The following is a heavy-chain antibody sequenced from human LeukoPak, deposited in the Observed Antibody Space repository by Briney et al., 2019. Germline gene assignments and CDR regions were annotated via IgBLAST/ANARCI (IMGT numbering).Heavy chain of an antibody. V-gene: IGHV3-53*01. Sequence: PGGSLRPSCAASGFTVSSNYMSWVRQAPGKGLEWVSVIYGGGSTYYADSVKGRFTISRDNSKNTLYLQMNSLRAGDTAVYYCARDGNGAFDYWGQGTLVTVSS. CDR1: GFTVSSNY. CDR2: IYGGGST. D-gene: IGHD1-26*01. CDR3: ARDGNGAFDY. J-gene: IGHJ4*02.